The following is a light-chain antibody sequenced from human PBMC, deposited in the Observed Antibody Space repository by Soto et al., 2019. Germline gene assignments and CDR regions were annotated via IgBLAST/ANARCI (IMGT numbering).Light chain of an antibody. CDR1: QSVNSN. Sequence: EIVMTQSPATLSVSPGERASLSCRASQSVNSNYLAWYQQKPGQASRLLIYGISKRATDIPDRFSGSGSGTEFTPTISSLQPEDFAVYYCHQYNNWPRTFGQGTKVDI. CDR3: HQYNNWPRT. J-gene: IGKJ1*01. V-gene: IGKV3D-15*01. CDR2: GIS.